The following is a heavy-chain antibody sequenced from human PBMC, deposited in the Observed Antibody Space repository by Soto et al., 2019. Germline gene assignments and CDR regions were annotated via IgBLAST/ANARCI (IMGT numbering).Heavy chain of an antibody. CDR1: GYTLAELS. CDR3: ATVGDCTNGVCFNAKGALNY. CDR2: FDPEDGET. V-gene: IGHV1-24*01. Sequence: ASVKVSCKVSGYTLAELSMHWVRQAPGKGLEWMGGFDPEDGETIYAQKFQGRVTMTEDTSTDTAHMELSSLRSEDTAVYYCATVGDCTNGVCFNAKGALNYWGQGTLVTVSS. D-gene: IGHD2-8*01. J-gene: IGHJ4*02.